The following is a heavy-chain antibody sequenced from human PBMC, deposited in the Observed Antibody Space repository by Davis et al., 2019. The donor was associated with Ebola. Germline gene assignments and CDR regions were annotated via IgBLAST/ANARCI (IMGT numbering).Heavy chain of an antibody. CDR2: INWNGGST. Sequence: GESLKISCTASGFTFGDYGMSWVRQAPGKGLEWVSGINWNGGSTGYADSVKGRFTISRDNAKNSLYLQMDSLRAEDTALYYCAQGQGANWFDPWGQGTLVTVSS. CDR3: AQGQGANWFDP. CDR1: GFTFGDYG. D-gene: IGHD3-16*01. J-gene: IGHJ5*02. V-gene: IGHV3-20*04.